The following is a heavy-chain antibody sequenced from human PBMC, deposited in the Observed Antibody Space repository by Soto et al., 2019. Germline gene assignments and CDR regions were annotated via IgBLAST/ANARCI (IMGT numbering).Heavy chain of an antibody. CDR1: GYTFTSYA. J-gene: IGHJ4*02. Sequence: GASVKVSCKASGYTFTSYAMDWVRPAPGQRLEWMGWINAGNGNTKYSQKFQGRVTITRDTSASTAYMELSSLKIEDTAVYFCATEFGYSSGQNDHWGQGTLVTVSS. CDR3: ATEFGYSSGQNDH. V-gene: IGHV1-3*01. D-gene: IGHD6-25*01. CDR2: INAGNGNT.